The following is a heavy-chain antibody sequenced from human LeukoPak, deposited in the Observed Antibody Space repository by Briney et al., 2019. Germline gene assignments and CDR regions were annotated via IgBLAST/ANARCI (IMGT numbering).Heavy chain of an antibody. V-gene: IGHV4-39*01. J-gene: IGHJ4*02. D-gene: IGHD2-8*01. CDR1: GGSITITNYY. CDR2: MYHSGTT. CDR3: ARHRGRNGGYVFDY. Sequence: SETLSLTCSVSGGSITITNYYWGWVRPPPGKGLEWLGSMYHSGTTYYNPSLKTRLTISVDTSKNQFSLNLSAVTAADTALYFCARHRGRNGGYVFDYWGQGTLVTLSS.